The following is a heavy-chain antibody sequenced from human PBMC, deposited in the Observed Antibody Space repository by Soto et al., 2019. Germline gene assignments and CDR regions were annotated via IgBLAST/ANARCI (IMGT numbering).Heavy chain of an antibody. CDR1: GFTFSNYA. Sequence: QVPLVESGGGVVQPGRSLRLSCAASGFTFSNYAMHWVRQAPGKGLEWVAIIWYDGSNKYYADSVEGRFTISRDNSKNTLDLQLNSLRAEDTAVYYCARGGNNGWSLDYWGQGTLVTVSS. D-gene: IGHD6-19*01. CDR2: IWYDGSNK. CDR3: ARGGNNGWSLDY. J-gene: IGHJ4*02. V-gene: IGHV3-33*01.